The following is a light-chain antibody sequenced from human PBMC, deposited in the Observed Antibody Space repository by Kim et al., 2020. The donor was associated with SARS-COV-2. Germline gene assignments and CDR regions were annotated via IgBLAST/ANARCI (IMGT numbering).Light chain of an antibody. CDR2: DSS. Sequence: SYVLTQPPSVSVAPGETARITCGETSIGSRLVHWYQQTPGQAPVLVVYDSSDRPSGIPERFSGSNSGNTATLTISRVEAGDEADYYCQVWDGVTDHVVFGGGTQLTVL. CDR3: QVWDGVTDHVV. V-gene: IGLV3-21*02. CDR1: SIGSRL. J-gene: IGLJ2*01.